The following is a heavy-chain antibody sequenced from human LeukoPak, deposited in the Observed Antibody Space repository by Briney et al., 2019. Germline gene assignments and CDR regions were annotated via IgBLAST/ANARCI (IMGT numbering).Heavy chain of an antibody. Sequence: GKSLRLSCAASGFTFINYGMHWVRQAPGKGLEWVAVISYDGRNIHYLDSVTGRFTISRDISTDTLWLQMDSLRTEDTAVYYCAKGPLRGTAAAIDYWGQGTLATVSS. D-gene: IGHD6-25*01. CDR2: ISYDGRNI. V-gene: IGHV3-30*18. J-gene: IGHJ4*02. CDR3: AKGPLRGTAAAIDY. CDR1: GFTFINYG.